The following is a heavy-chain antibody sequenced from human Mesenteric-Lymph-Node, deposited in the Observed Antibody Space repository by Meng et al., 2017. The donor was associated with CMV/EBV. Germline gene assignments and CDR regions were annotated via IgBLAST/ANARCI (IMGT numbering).Heavy chain of an antibody. J-gene: IGHJ4*02. CDR2: IIPMVGVP. Sequence: SVKVSCKASGGTFSSSIISWVRQAPGQGLEWMGRIIPMVGVPAYAQKFRGRVTMTADKPTSTAYMELNSLRFEDTGIYYCARLLDSPSSGGLEFWGQGTLVTVSS. CDR1: GGTFSSSI. V-gene: IGHV1-69*02. D-gene: IGHD3-16*01. CDR3: ARLLDSPSSGGLEF.